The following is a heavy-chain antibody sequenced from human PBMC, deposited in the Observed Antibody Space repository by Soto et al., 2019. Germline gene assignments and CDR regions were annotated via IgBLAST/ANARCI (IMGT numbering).Heavy chain of an antibody. CDR2: IWYDGSNK. CDR1: GFTFSSYG. J-gene: IGHJ6*02. V-gene: IGHV3-33*01. D-gene: IGHD2-2*01. Sequence: PGGSLRLSCAASGFTFSSYGMHWVRQAPGKGLEWVAVIWYDGSNKYYADSVKGRFTITRDNSRNTLYLQMNSLRAEDTAVYYCARTYHSGGMDFWGPGTTVTVSS. CDR3: ARTYHSGGMDF.